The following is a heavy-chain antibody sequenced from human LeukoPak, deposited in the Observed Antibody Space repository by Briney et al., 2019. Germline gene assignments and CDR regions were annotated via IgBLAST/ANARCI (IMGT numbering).Heavy chain of an antibody. J-gene: IGHJ5*02. Sequence: AASVKVSCKASGYTFTSYYMHWVRQAPGQGLEWMGIINPSGGSTSYAQKFQGRVTMTRDMSTSTVYMELSSLRSEDTAVYYCARDNSMGDSAWWFDPWGQGTLVTVSS. CDR2: INPSGGST. CDR1: GYTFTSYY. V-gene: IGHV1-46*01. CDR3: ARDNSMGDSAWWFDP. D-gene: IGHD5-12*01.